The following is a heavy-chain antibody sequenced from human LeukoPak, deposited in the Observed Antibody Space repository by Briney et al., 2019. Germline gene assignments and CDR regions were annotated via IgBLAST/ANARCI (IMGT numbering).Heavy chain of an antibody. V-gene: IGHV4-31*01. CDR1: GGSISSGDYY. D-gene: IGHD4-17*01. CDR3: ARGQGTVTTH. CDR2: IYYSGTA. J-gene: IGHJ4*02. Sequence: SQTLSLTCTVSGGSISSGDYYWNWIRQHPGKGLEWIGYIYYSGTAYYNPSLKSQLIISVDTSKNQFSLKLSSVTAADTAVYYCARGQGTVTTHWGQGTLVTVSS.